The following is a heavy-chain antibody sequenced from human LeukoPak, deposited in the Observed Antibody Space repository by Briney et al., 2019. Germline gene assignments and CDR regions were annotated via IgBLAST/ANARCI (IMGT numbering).Heavy chain of an antibody. J-gene: IGHJ4*02. Sequence: GGSRGISCKGSGSPFTSYWISWARQMPGKGLEWMGRFDPSDSYTNYSPSFQGHVTISADKSISTAYLQWSSLKASDTAMYYCAGGYSSSWLIDYWGQGTLVTVSS. V-gene: IGHV5-10-1*01. CDR3: AGGYSSSWLIDY. CDR1: GSPFTSYW. CDR2: FDPSDSYT. D-gene: IGHD6-13*01.